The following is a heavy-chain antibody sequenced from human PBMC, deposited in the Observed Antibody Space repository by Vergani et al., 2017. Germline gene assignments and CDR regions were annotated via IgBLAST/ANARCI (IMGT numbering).Heavy chain of an antibody. CDR3: ARGGVTMVRRVPDAVDI. Sequence: QVQLQESGPGLVKPSETLSLTCTVSGGSISCYYWSWIRQPPGKGLEWIGYIYYSGSTNYNPSIKSRVTIYVDTTKNQFSLKLSSVTAADTAVYYCARGGVTMVRRVPDAVDIWGQGTMVTVSS. D-gene: IGHD3-10*01. CDR2: IYYSGST. CDR1: GGSISCYY. V-gene: IGHV4-59*01. J-gene: IGHJ3*02.